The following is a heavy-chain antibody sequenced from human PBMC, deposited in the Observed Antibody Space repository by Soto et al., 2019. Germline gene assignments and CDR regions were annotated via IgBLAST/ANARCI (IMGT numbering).Heavy chain of an antibody. CDR1: GGSISSSSYY. J-gene: IGHJ5*02. CDR3: ARPGSGSYLNWFDP. D-gene: IGHD1-26*01. Sequence: PSETLSLTCTVSGGSISSSSYYWGWIRQPPGKGLEWIGSIYYSGSTYYNPSLKSRVTISVDTSKNQFSLKLSSVTAADTAVYYCARPGSGSYLNWFDPWGQGTLVTVSS. CDR2: IYYSGST. V-gene: IGHV4-39*01.